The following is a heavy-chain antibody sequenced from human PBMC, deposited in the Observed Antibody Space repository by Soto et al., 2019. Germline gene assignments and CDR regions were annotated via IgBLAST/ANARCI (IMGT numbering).Heavy chain of an antibody. V-gene: IGHV1-69*01. J-gene: IGHJ4*02. CDR3: ARGGSGYTSFNEF. D-gene: IGHD3-22*01. CDR2: IIPVFQTA. CDR1: GGLFSSYP. Sequence: QEQLVQSGAEVKKPGSSVKVSCKASGGLFSSYPISWVRQVPRQGLEWMGGIIPVFQTAYYTQRFQGRVTITADESTNTAYMELSSLRSEDTAIYYCARGGSGYTSFNEFWGQGTLVTVSS.